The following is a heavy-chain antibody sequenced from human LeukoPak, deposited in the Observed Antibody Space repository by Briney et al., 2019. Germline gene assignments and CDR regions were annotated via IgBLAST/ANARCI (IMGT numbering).Heavy chain of an antibody. V-gene: IGHV1-69*13. Sequence: SVKVSCKASGGTFSSYAISRVRQAPGQGREWMGGIIPIFGTANYAQKFQGRVTITADESTSTAYMELSSLRSEDTAVYYCARIDNWNYYYMDVWGKGTTVTVSS. CDR3: ARIDNWNYYYMDV. CDR2: IIPIFGTA. CDR1: GGTFSSYA. D-gene: IGHD1-20*01. J-gene: IGHJ6*03.